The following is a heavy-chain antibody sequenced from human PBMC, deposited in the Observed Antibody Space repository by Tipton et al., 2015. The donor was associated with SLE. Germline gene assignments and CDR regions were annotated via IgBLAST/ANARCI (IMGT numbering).Heavy chain of an antibody. V-gene: IGHV1-18*01. CDR1: GYTFTSYG. Sequence: QVQLVQSGAEVKKPGASVKVSCKASGYTFTSYGISWVRQAPGQGLEWMGWISAYNGNTNYAQKLQGRVTMTRNTSISTAYMELSSLRSEDTAVYYCARGAPPSGTYSRIDWFDPWGQGTLVTVSS. J-gene: IGHJ5*02. D-gene: IGHD1-26*01. CDR3: ARGAPPSGTYSRIDWFDP. CDR2: ISAYNGNT.